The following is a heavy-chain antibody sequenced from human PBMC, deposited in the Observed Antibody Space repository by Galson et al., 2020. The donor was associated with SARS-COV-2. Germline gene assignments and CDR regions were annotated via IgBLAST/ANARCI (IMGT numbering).Heavy chain of an antibody. CDR2: ISAYNGYT. Sequence: ASVKVSCKASGYTFSIYGINWVRQAPGQGLEWMGCISAYNGYTDYAPRFQGRVTMTTDTSTTTAYMELRSLRSDDTAVYYCAKDRRVGASDSFDTWGQGTLGAVSS. V-gene: IGHV1-18*01. J-gene: IGHJ4*02. D-gene: IGHD1-26*01. CDR1: GYTFSIYG. CDR3: AKDRRVGASDSFDT.